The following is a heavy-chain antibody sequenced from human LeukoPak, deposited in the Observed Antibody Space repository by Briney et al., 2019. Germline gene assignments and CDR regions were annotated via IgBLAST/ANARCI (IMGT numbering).Heavy chain of an antibody. CDR3: ARQTGSGLFILP. CDR2: IYHSGNT. D-gene: IGHD3/OR15-3a*01. V-gene: IGHV4-38-2*02. J-gene: IGHJ4*02. Sequence: SETLSLTCTVSGYSISTSYYWGWIRQPPGKGLEWIGSIYHSGNTYYNASLKSQVSISIDTSKNQFSLRLTSVTAADTAVYYCARQTGSGLFILPGGQGTLVTVSS. CDR1: GYSISTSYY.